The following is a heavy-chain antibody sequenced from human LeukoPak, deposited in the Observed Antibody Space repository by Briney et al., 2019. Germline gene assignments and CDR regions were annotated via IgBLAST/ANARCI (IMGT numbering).Heavy chain of an antibody. D-gene: IGHD6-13*01. CDR3: ARRGIAAAGYDY. J-gene: IGHJ4*02. CDR2: IYYSGTT. CDR1: GGSISSYY. V-gene: IGHV4-59*08. Sequence: ASETLSLTCTVSGGSISSYYWSWIRQPPGKGLEWIRYIYYSGTTNYNPSLKSRVTILVDTSKNQFSLNLSSVTAADTAVYYCARRGIAAAGYDYWGQGTLVTVSS.